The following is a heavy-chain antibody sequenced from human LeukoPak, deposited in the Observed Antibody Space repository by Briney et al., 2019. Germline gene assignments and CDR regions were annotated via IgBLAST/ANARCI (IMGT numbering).Heavy chain of an antibody. D-gene: IGHD1-14*01. CDR3: ARGPRNDP. V-gene: IGHV1-8*01. CDR1: GYPFSTLE. Sequence: GASVKVSCKTSGYPFSTLEINWVRQAAGQGLEWLGWVHPDSGNTDYAQKFRGRVTMSRDTSTSTAYMELSGLRLDDTAVYFCARGPRNDPWGQGTLVTVYS. J-gene: IGHJ5*02. CDR2: VHPDSGNT.